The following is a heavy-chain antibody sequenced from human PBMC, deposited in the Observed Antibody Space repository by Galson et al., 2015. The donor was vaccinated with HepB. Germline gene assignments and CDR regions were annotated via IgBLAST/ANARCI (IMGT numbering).Heavy chain of an antibody. CDR2: INAGNGNT. D-gene: IGHD1-7*01. V-gene: IGHV1-3*01. CDR3: ARDAGYNWNFHFDY. J-gene: IGHJ4*02. Sequence: QSGAEVKKPGPSVKASCKASGYTFTSYAMHWVRQAPGQRLEWMGWINAGNGNTKYSQKFQGRVTITRDTSASTAYMELSSLRSEDTAVYYCARDAGYNWNFHFDYWGQGTLVTVSP. CDR1: GYTFTSYA.